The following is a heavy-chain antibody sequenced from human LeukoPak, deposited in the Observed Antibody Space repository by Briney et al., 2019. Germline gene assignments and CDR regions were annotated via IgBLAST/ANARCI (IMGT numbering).Heavy chain of an antibody. Sequence: GASVKVSCKTSGYTFTSYGVSWVRQSPGQRLEWRGWISTYNYNTNYAQKFRGRVTLTKDTSTSTVYMELRSLRFDEPAIYYCASQVDTRMALPDYWGQGNLLPVSS. CDR1: GYTFTSYG. D-gene: IGHD5-18*01. CDR2: ISTYNYNT. J-gene: IGHJ4*02. CDR3: ASQVDTRMALPDY. V-gene: IGHV1-18*01.